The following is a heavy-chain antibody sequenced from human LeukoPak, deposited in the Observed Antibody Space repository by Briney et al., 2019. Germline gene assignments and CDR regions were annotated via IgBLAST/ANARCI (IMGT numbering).Heavy chain of an antibody. Sequence: APVKVSCKASGYTFTNNFMHWVRQAPGQGLEWMGIINPSGDNAWYAQKFQGRVTMTRDMATSTDYMEVSSLRSEDTAVYYCARDRNRVFDYWGQGTLVTVSS. J-gene: IGHJ4*02. CDR3: ARDRNRVFDY. CDR1: GYTFTNNF. CDR2: INPSGDNA. D-gene: IGHD1-14*01. V-gene: IGHV1-46*01.